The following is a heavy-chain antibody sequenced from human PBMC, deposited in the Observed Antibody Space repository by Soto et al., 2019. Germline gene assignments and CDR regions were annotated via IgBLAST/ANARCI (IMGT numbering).Heavy chain of an antibody. Sequence: ASVKVSCKASGYTNTSYGISWVRHYPGQGLEWMGWISTSNGNTNYAQKFQSRVTMTTDTTTSTVYTELRSLRSDDTAVYYCATIWGLSCTTTRCSDNWLDPWGQGTLVTVSS. D-gene: IGHD2-2*01. V-gene: IGHV1-18*01. CDR3: ATIWGLSCTTTRCSDNWLDP. J-gene: IGHJ5*02. CDR2: ISTSNGNT. CDR1: GYTNTSYG.